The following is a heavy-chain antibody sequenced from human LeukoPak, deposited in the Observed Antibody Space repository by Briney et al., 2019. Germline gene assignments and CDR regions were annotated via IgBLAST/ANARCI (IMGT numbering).Heavy chain of an antibody. V-gene: IGHV3-30*18. CDR3: AKDLYDSSGYYGGNWFDP. J-gene: IGHJ5*02. Sequence: PGRSLRLSCAASGFTFSSYGMHWVRQAPGKGLEWVAVISYDGSNKYYADSVKGRFTISRDNSKNTLYLQMNSLRAEDTAVYYCAKDLYDSSGYYGGNWFDPWGQGTLVTVSS. D-gene: IGHD3-22*01. CDR2: ISYDGSNK. CDR1: GFTFSSYG.